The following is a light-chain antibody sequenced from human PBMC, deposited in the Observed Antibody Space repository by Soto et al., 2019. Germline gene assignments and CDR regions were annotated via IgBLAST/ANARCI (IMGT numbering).Light chain of an antibody. J-gene: IGKJ5*01. Sequence: EIVLPQSPATRSLSPGERATLSCRASQSVGSYLAWYQQKPGQAPRLLIYDASNRATGIPARFSGSGSGTDFTLTISSLEPEDFAVYYCQQRSNWPPITFGQGTRLEIK. CDR2: DAS. V-gene: IGKV3-11*01. CDR3: QQRSNWPPIT. CDR1: QSVGSY.